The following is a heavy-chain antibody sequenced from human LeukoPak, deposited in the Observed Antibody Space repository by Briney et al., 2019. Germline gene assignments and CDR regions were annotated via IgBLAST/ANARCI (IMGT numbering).Heavy chain of an antibody. D-gene: IGHD2-2*01. V-gene: IGHV3-48*01. Sequence: PGGSLRLSCAASGFTFSSYSMNWVRQAPGKGLEWVSYISSSSSTIYYADSVKGRFTISRDNSKNTLYLQMNSLRAEDTAVYYCARDYCNSTSCLFDYWGQGTLVTVSS. J-gene: IGHJ4*02. CDR1: GFTFSSYS. CDR3: ARDYCNSTSCLFDY. CDR2: ISSSSSTI.